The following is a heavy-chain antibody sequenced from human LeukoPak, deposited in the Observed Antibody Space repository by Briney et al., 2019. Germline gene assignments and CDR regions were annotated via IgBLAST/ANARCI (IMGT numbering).Heavy chain of an antibody. J-gene: IGHJ5*02. Sequence: ASVKVSCKASGYTFTSYYMHWVRQATGQGLEWMGWMNPYSANTGHAQNFQGRITITTNTSISTAYMELSSLRSEDTAVYYCARSQQLVLRSPLDPWGQGTLVTVSS. CDR1: GYTFTSYY. CDR3: ARSQQLVLRSPLDP. V-gene: IGHV1-8*03. CDR2: MNPYSANT. D-gene: IGHD6-13*01.